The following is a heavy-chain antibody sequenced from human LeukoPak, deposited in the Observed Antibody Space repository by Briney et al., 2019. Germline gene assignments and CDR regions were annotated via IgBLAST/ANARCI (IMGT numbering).Heavy chain of an antibody. CDR3: ARDLARDGMDV. CDR2: TYYSGST. CDR1: GGSISGGGFY. Sequence: SHTLSLSCTVSGGSISGGGFYWSWLPPRQGKGLEWILNTYYSGSTYYNPSLKSRVTISVDTSKNQFSLKLSAVTADDTAVYYCARDLARDGMDVWGQGTMVTVSS. J-gene: IGHJ6*02. V-gene: IGHV4-31*03. D-gene: IGHD1-26*01.